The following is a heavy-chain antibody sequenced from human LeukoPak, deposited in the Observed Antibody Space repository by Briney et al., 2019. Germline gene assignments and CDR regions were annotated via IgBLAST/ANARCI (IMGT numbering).Heavy chain of an antibody. J-gene: IGHJ4*02. Sequence: GGSLRLSCTASGFAFDEHGMSRVRQVPGKGLEWVSGINWSGGSTGYADPLRGRFTISRDNAKNSLYLQMDSLRAEDTALYYCARAPITSPFYFDYWGRGTLVTVSS. CDR3: ARAPITSPFYFDY. CDR2: INWSGGST. CDR1: GFAFDEHG. D-gene: IGHD2-2*01. V-gene: IGHV3-20*04.